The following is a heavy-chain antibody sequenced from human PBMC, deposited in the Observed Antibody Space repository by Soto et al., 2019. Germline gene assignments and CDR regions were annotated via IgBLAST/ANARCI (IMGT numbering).Heavy chain of an antibody. D-gene: IGHD2-15*01. Sequence: SETLSLTCTVSGGSISSYYWSWIRQPPGKGLEWIGYIYYSGSTNYNPSLKSRVTISVDTSKNQFSLKLSSVTAADTAVYYCARQGCSGGSCPPFYTDVCGKGTTVTVSS. V-gene: IGHV4-59*08. CDR1: GGSISSYY. J-gene: IGHJ6*03. CDR3: ARQGCSGGSCPPFYTDV. CDR2: IYYSGST.